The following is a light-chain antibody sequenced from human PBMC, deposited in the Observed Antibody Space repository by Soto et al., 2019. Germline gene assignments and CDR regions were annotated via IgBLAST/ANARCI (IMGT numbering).Light chain of an antibody. CDR1: RSDVGGYNY. V-gene: IGLV2-11*01. Sequence: QSALTQPRSVSGSLGQSVTISCAGTRSDVGGYNYVSWYQQPPGTAPNLMIYEVNKRPSGVPDRFSGSKSGNTASLTISGLQAEDEGDYYCCSYAGIYTWVFGTGTKLTVL. J-gene: IGLJ1*01. CDR2: EVN. CDR3: CSYAGIYTWV.